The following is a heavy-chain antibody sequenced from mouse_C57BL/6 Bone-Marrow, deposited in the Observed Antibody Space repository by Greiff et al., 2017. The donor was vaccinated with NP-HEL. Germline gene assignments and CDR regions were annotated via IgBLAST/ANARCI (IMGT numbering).Heavy chain of an antibody. CDR1: EYEFPSHD. Sequence: EVKVEESGGGLVQPGESLKLSCESNEYEFPSHDMSWVRKTPEKRLELVAAINSDGGSTYYPDTMERRFIISRDNTKKTLYLQMSSLRSEDTALYYCARRGNYGWYFDVWGTGTTVTVSS. CDR2: INSDGGST. V-gene: IGHV5-2*03. D-gene: IGHD2-1*01. CDR3: ARRGNYGWYFDV. J-gene: IGHJ1*03.